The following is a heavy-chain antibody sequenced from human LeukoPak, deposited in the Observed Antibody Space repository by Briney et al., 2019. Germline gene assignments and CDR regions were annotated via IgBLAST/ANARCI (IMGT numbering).Heavy chain of an antibody. D-gene: IGHD1-7*01. V-gene: IGHV3-7*01. J-gene: IGHJ4*02. CDR2: IKQDGSER. CDR3: ATRAGKPGNTPWCFDY. CDR1: GFTFSNYW. Sequence: GGSLRLSCAASGFTFSNYWMTWVRQAPGKGPEWVANIKQDGSERNYVDSMKGRFTIARDNTKNSLYLQMTSLRGEDTAVYYCATRAGKPGNTPWCFDYWGQGALVTVSS.